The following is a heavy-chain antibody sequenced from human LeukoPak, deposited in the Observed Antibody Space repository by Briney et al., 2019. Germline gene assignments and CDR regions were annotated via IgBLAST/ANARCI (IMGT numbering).Heavy chain of an antibody. J-gene: IGHJ4*02. CDR1: GLTFSSYG. V-gene: IGHV3-30*19. CDR2: IPYDETNK. Sequence: GESLRLSCEASGLTFSSYGMHWVRQAPGKGLEWVAFIPYDETNKYYAESVKGRFTISRDNSKSTLFLRMNGLRTDDTAVYYCARGILESDWNPSVDWGQGTLVTVSS. CDR3: ARGILESDWNPSVD. D-gene: IGHD1-1*01.